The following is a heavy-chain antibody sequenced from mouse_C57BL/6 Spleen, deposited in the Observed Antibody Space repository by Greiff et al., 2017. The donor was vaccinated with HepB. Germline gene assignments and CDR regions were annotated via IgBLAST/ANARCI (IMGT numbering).Heavy chain of an antibody. CDR1: GFNIKDYY. V-gene: IGHV14-2*01. D-gene: IGHD1-1*01. CDR3: ALITTVVARAY. CDR2: IDPEDGDT. Sequence: EVQLQQSGAELVKPGASVKLSCTASGFNIKDYYMHWVKQRTEQGLEWIGRIDPEDGDTKYAPKFPGKATITADTSSNTPYLQLSSLTSDDTAVYYCALITTVVARAYWGQGTLVTVSA. J-gene: IGHJ3*01.